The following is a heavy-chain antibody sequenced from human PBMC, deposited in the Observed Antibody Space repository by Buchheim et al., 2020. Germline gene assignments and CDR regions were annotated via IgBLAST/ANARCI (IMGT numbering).Heavy chain of an antibody. J-gene: IGHJ4*02. CDR1: GFTFSSYG. CDR3: ARGQGITGTTDY. D-gene: IGHD1-7*01. CDR2: ISYDGSNK. V-gene: IGHV3-30*03. Sequence: QVQLVESGGGVVQPGRSLRLSCAASGFTFSSYGMHWVRQAPGKGLEWVAVISYDGSNKYYADSVKGRFTISRDNSKNTLYLQMNSLRDEDTAVYYCARGQGITGTTDYWGQGTL.